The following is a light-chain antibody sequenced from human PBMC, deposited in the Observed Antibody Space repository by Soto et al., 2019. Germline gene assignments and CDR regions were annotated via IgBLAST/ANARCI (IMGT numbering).Light chain of an antibody. CDR3: QQYNKWPLT. V-gene: IGKV3-15*01. CDR1: QSVSSN. Sequence: EIVMTQSPATLSVSPGERATLYCRASQSVSSNLAWYQQKPGQAPRLLIYGSSTRATGIPARFSGSGSGTEFTLTISSLQSEDFAVYYCQQYNKWPLTFGGGTKVEI. CDR2: GSS. J-gene: IGKJ4*01.